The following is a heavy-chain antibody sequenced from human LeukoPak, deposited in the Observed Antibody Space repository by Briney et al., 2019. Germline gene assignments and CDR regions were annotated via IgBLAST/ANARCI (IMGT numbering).Heavy chain of an antibody. V-gene: IGHV1-69*05. Sequence: SVKVSCKASGGTFSSYAISWVRQAPGQGLEWMGGIIPIFGTANYAQKFQGRVTITTDESTSTAYMELSSLRSEDTAVYYCASGSYYYYYMDVWGKGATVTVSS. D-gene: IGHD1-26*01. J-gene: IGHJ6*03. CDR2: IIPIFGTA. CDR1: GGTFSSYA. CDR3: ASGSYYYYYMDV.